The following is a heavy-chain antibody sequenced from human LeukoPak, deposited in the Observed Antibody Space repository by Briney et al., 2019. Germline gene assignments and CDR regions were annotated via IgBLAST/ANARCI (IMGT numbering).Heavy chain of an antibody. Sequence: PGGSLRLSCAASGFTFSSYSMNWVRQAPGKGLEWVSSISSSSSYIYYADSVKGRFTISRDNAKNSLYLQMNSLRAEDTAVYYCARSLWNWNDELLHAFDIWGQGTMVTVSS. V-gene: IGHV3-21*01. D-gene: IGHD1-1*01. CDR1: GFTFSSYS. CDR2: ISSSSSYI. J-gene: IGHJ3*02. CDR3: ARSLWNWNDELLHAFDI.